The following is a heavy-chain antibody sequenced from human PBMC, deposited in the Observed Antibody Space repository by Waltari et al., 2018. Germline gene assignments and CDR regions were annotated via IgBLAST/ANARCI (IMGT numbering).Heavy chain of an antibody. Sequence: QVQLVQSGAEVKKPGASVKVSCKASGYTFTSYAMHWVRQAPGQRLEWMGWINAGNGNTKYSQKFQGRGTITRDTSASTAYMELSSLRSEDTAVYYCARVPTTEGPFDYWGQGTLVTVSS. CDR2: INAGNGNT. J-gene: IGHJ4*02. CDR1: GYTFTSYA. CDR3: ARVPTTEGPFDY. V-gene: IGHV1-3*01. D-gene: IGHD5-12*01.